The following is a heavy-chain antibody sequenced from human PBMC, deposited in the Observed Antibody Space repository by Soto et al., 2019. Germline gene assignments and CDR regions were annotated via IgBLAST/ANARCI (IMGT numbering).Heavy chain of an antibody. CDR1: GYTFTSYG. J-gene: IGHJ6*02. CDR2: ISAYNGNT. D-gene: IGHD3-3*01. V-gene: IGHV1-18*01. CDR3: ARSSYDFWSGRSYYGMDV. Sequence: ASVKVSCKASGYTFTSYGISWVRQAPGQGLEWMGWISAYNGNTNYAQKLQGRVTMTTDTSTSTAYMERRSLRSDDTAVYYCARSSYDFWSGRSYYGMDVWGQGTTVTVSS.